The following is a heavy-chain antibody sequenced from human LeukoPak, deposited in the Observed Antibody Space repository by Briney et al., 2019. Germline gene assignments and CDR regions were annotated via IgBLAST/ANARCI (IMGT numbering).Heavy chain of an antibody. CDR3: ARGAHFGWLFSGPHYFDY. CDR1: GFTFSSYG. CDR2: IWYDGSNK. Sequence: GGSLRLSCAASGFTFSSYGMHWVRQAPGKGLEWVAVIWYDGSNKYYADSVKGRFTISRDNSKNTLYLQMNSLRAEDTAVYYLARGAHFGWLFSGPHYFDYWGQGTLGTVSS. V-gene: IGHV3-33*01. D-gene: IGHD3-9*01. J-gene: IGHJ4*02.